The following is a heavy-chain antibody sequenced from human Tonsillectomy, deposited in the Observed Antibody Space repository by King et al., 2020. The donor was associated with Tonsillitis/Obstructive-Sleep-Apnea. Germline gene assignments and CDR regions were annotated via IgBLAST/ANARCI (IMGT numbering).Heavy chain of an antibody. CDR3: ARVGNGATQIDY. Sequence: VQLVESGGGVVQPGRSLSLSCAASGFTFNSYGMHWVRQAPGKGLEWVAIIYYDGITKYYADSVKGRFTISRDNSKSTLYLQMNSLRADATAVYYCARVGNGATQIDYWGQGTLVTVSS. D-gene: IGHD1-1*01. CDR2: IYYDGITK. CDR1: GFTFNSYG. J-gene: IGHJ4*02. V-gene: IGHV3-33*01.